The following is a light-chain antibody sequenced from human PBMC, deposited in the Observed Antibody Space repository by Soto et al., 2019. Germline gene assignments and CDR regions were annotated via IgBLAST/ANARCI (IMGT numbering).Light chain of an antibody. Sequence: EIVMTQSPATLSVSPGERATLSCGASQSVSSNLAWYQHKPGQAPRLLIYDASTRTTGIPARFSGSGSGAEFTLTISSLQSEDFAVYYCQQYDNWPRTFGQGTKVAIK. CDR1: QSVSSN. J-gene: IGKJ1*01. CDR2: DAS. V-gene: IGKV3-15*01. CDR3: QQYDNWPRT.